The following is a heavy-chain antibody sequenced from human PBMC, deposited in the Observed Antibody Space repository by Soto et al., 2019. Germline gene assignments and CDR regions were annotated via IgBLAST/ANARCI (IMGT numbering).Heavy chain of an antibody. Sequence: QVQLVESGGGVVQPGRSLRLSCAASGFTFSSYGMHWVRQAPGKGLEWVAVISYDGSNKYYADSVKGRFTISRDNSKNTLYLQMNSLRAEDTAVYYCAKDPTIAVASRGYYYYGMDVWGQGTTVTVSS. V-gene: IGHV3-30*18. J-gene: IGHJ6*02. CDR1: GFTFSSYG. D-gene: IGHD6-19*01. CDR3: AKDPTIAVASRGYYYYGMDV. CDR2: ISYDGSNK.